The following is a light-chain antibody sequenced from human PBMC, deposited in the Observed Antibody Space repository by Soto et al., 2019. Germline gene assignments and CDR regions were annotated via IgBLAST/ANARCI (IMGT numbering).Light chain of an antibody. CDR1: SSDIGANYD. CDR2: GNS. J-gene: IGLJ3*02. CDR3: QSYDSSLSGWV. Sequence: QSVLTQPPSVAGAPGQRVTISYTGSSSDIGANYDVHWYQQLPGTAPKLLIYGNSNRPSGVPDRFSGSKSGTSASLAITGLQAEDAADYYCQSYDSSLSGWVFGGGTKVTVL. V-gene: IGLV1-40*01.